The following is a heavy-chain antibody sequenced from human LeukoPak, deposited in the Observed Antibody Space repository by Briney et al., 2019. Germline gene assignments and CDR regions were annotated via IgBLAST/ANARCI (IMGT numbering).Heavy chain of an antibody. J-gene: IGHJ4*02. CDR2: ISSGGNTI. V-gene: IGHV3-11*01. CDR1: GFTFSDYF. Sequence: PGGSLRLSCAASGFTFSDYFMSWIRQAPGKGLEWVSSISSGGNTIYDADSVKGRFTISRDNAKNSLFLHMNSLRAEDTAVYYCARGSSGYYSGSYSLPEWGQGTLVTVSS. CDR3: ARGSSGYYSGSYSLPE. D-gene: IGHD3-10*01.